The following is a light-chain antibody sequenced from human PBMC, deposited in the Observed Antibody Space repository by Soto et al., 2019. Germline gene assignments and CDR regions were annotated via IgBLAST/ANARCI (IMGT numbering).Light chain of an antibody. V-gene: IGKV1-9*01. CDR3: LQVYSFPRT. Sequence: DIQLTQSPSFLSESVGDRVTITCRASPSISSYLAWYQQTPGKAPKLLIYAASTLRSGVPSRFSGSGSGTEFILTISNLQPEDFASYFCLQVYSFPRTFGLGTKVDIK. CDR2: AAS. CDR1: PSISSY. J-gene: IGKJ1*01.